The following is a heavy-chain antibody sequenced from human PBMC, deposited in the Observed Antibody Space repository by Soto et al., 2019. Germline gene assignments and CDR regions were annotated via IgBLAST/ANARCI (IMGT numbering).Heavy chain of an antibody. CDR3: ARHEGIGSYYLNWFDP. D-gene: IGHD1-26*01. J-gene: IGHJ5*02. CDR2: IYYSGST. V-gene: IGHV4-39*01. Sequence: SETLSLTCTVSGGSISSSSYYWGWIRQPPGKGLEWIGSIYYSGSTYYNPSLKSRVTISVDTSKNQFSLKLSSVTAADTAVYYCARHEGIGSYYLNWFDPWGQGTLVTVSS. CDR1: GGSISSSSYY.